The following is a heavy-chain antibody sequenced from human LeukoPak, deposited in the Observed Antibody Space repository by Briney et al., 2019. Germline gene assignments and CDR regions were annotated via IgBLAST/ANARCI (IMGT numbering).Heavy chain of an antibody. V-gene: IGHV1-2*02. CDR1: GYTFTGYY. Sequence: GASVKVSCKASGYTFTGYYMHWVRQAPGQGLEWMGWINPNSGGTNYAQKFQGRVTMTRDTSISTAYMELSRLRSDDTAVYYCARGKDIAVAEADAFDIWGQGTMVTVSS. J-gene: IGHJ3*02. CDR2: INPNSGGT. D-gene: IGHD6-19*01. CDR3: ARGKDIAVAEADAFDI.